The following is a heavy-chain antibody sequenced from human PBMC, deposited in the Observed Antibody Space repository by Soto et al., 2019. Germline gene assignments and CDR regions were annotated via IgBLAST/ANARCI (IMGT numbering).Heavy chain of an antibody. V-gene: IGHV4-59*01. Sequence: SETLSLTCTVSGGSISSYYWSWIRQPPGKGLEWIGYIYYSGSTNYNPSLKSRVTISVDTSKNQFSLKLSSVTAADTAVYYCARGRGIRFDHWGQGTLVTVSS. J-gene: IGHJ4*02. CDR3: ARGRGIRFDH. CDR1: GGSISSYY. CDR2: IYYSGST. D-gene: IGHD1-26*01.